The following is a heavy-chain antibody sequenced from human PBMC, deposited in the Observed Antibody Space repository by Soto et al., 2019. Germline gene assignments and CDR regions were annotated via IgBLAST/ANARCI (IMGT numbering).Heavy chain of an antibody. V-gene: IGHV1-2*04. J-gene: IGHJ6*03. D-gene: IGHD5-12*01. CDR2: INPNSGVT. CDR3: ARESGGATATLDYSYFYMDV. CDR1: GDSFNDYY. Sequence: QVQLVQSGAEVRKPGASVTVSCRSSGDSFNDYYIHWVRQAPGQGLEWMGWINPNSGVTKYAQKFQGWVSMTRDTSIRTVSMQLSRLRSDDTAVYYCARESGGATATLDYSYFYMDVWGTGTTVTVSS.